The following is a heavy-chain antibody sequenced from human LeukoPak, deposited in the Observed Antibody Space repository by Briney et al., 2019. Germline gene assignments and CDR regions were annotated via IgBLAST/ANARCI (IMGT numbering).Heavy chain of an antibody. Sequence: GGSLRLSCAASGFTVSSNYMSWVRQAPGKGLEWVSVIYSGGSTYYADSVKGRFTISRDNSKNTLYLQMNGLRAEDTAVYYCARVVDHDYGDYYLDYWGQGTLVTVSS. J-gene: IGHJ4*02. CDR3: ARVVDHDYGDYYLDY. D-gene: IGHD4-17*01. V-gene: IGHV3-66*01. CDR1: GFTVSSNY. CDR2: IYSGGST.